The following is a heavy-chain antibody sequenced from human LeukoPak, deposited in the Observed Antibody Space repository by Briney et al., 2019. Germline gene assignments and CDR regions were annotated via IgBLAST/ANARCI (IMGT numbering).Heavy chain of an antibody. CDR3: ARQTCSTSCYPPFNWFDP. D-gene: IGHD2-2*01. Sequence: GESLKIPCKGSGYSFTSYWIGWVRQMPGKGLEWMGIIYPGDSDTRYSPSFQGQVTISADKSISTAYLQWSSLKASDTAMYYYARQTCSTSCYPPFNWFDPWGQGTLVTVSS. V-gene: IGHV5-51*01. CDR1: GYSFTSYW. CDR2: IYPGDSDT. J-gene: IGHJ5*02.